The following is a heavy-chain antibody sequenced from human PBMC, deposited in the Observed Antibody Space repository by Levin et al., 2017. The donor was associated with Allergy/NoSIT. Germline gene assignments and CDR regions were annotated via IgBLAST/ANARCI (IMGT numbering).Heavy chain of an antibody. CDR2: IYYSGST. D-gene: IGHD2-2*01. Sequence: ASETLSLTCTVSGGSISSYYWSWIRQPPGKGLEWIGYIYYSGSTNYNPSLKSRVTISVDTSKNQFSLKLSSVTAADTAVYYCARDRFNPGTYCSSTSCSKMGYYYGMDVWGQGTTVTVSS. CDR3: ARDRFNPGTYCSSTSCSKMGYYYGMDV. J-gene: IGHJ6*02. CDR1: GGSISSYY. V-gene: IGHV4-59*01.